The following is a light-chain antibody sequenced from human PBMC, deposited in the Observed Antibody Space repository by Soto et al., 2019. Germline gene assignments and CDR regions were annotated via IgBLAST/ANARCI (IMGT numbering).Light chain of an antibody. Sequence: DIQMTQSPSTLSASVGDRVTITCRASQSISSWLAWYQQKPGKAPKLLIYKASSLESGVPSRFSGSGSGTDFTLTISSLQPDDFATYYCQQYADYSGTFGQGTKLESK. CDR1: QSISSW. J-gene: IGKJ2*01. CDR2: KAS. CDR3: QQYADYSGT. V-gene: IGKV1-5*03.